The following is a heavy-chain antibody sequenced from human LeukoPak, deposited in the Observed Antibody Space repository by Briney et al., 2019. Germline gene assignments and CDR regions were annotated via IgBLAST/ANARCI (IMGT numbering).Heavy chain of an antibody. J-gene: IGHJ4*02. Sequence: GGSLRLSCAASGFSFSTYTMYWVRQAPGKGLEWVAGLTGSGRTYHADSVRDRFTISRDNAKNSLYLQMNSLRAEDTAVYYCASPYSSRWYELCYWGQGTLVTVSS. V-gene: IGHV3-21*01. CDR3: ASPYSSRWYELCY. CDR1: GFSFSTYT. CDR2: LTGSGRT. D-gene: IGHD6-13*01.